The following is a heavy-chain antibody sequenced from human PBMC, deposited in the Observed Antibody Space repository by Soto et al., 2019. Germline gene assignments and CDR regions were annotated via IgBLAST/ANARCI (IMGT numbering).Heavy chain of an antibody. J-gene: IGHJ4*02. V-gene: IGHV4-39*01. CDR1: GGSISSSSYY. D-gene: IGHD5-12*01. Sequence: SETLSLTCTVSGGSISSSSYYWGWIRQPPGKGLEWIGSIYYSGSTYYNPSLKSRVTISVDTSKNQFSLKLSSVTAADTAVYYCARHRRGYDFATDYWGQGTLVTVSS. CDR3: ARHRRGYDFATDY. CDR2: IYYSGST.